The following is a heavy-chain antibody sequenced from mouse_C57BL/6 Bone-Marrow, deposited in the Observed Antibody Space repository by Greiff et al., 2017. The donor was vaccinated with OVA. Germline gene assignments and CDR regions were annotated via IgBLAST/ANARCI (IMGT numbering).Heavy chain of an antibody. J-gene: IGHJ1*03. V-gene: IGHV14-3*01. Sequence: EVKLQQSGAELAKPGASVKLSCKASGYTFTSYWMHWVKQRPGQGLEWIGRIDPANGNTKYAPKFQGKATITADTSSNTAYLQLSSLTSEDTAIYYCARCDYYGSSYWYFDVWGTGTTVTVSS. CDR2: IDPANGNT. D-gene: IGHD1-1*01. CDR3: ARCDYYGSSYWYFDV. CDR1: GYTFTSYW.